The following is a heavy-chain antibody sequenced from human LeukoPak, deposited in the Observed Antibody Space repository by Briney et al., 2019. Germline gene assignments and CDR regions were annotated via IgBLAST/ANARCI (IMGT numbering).Heavy chain of an antibody. CDR2: IIPILGIA. CDR3: ARKNTYYYDSSGYSLDY. D-gene: IGHD3-22*01. V-gene: IGHV1-69*04. J-gene: IGHJ4*02. Sequence: SVKVSCKASGGILSSYVVSWVRQAPGQGLEWMGRIIPILGIANYAQKFQGRVTITADKSTSTAYMELSSLRSEDTAVYYCARKNTYYYDSSGYSLDYWGQGTLVTVSS. CDR1: GGILSSYV.